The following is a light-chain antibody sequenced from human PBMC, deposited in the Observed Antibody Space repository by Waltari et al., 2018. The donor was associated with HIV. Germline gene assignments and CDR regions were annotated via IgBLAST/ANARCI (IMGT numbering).Light chain of an antibody. CDR2: KDS. CDR1: ALSKHY. V-gene: IGLV3-25*03. CDR3: QSGHNSESI. J-gene: IGLJ2*01. Sequence: SYELTQAPSVSVSPGQTAKITCSGDALSKHYVYWYQQKQGQAPLMMIFKDSEGPSESPVRFSASSAGSTSILTISGVQAEDEADYYCQSGHNSESIFGGGTKLTVL.